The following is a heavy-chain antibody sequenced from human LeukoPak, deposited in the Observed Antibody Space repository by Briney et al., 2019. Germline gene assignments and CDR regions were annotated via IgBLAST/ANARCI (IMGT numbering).Heavy chain of an antibody. Sequence: ASVKVSCKVSGYTLTELCMHWVRQAPGQGLEWMGWINPNSGGTNYAQKFQGRVTMTRDTSISTAYMELSRLRSDDTAVYYCARDLSSMITFGGVIAEEAFDIWGQGTMVPVSS. CDR1: GYTLTELC. V-gene: IGHV1-2*02. J-gene: IGHJ3*02. D-gene: IGHD3-16*02. CDR2: INPNSGGT. CDR3: ARDLSSMITFGGVIAEEAFDI.